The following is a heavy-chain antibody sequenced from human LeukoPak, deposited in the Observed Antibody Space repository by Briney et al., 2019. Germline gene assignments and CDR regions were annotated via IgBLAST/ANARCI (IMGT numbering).Heavy chain of an antibody. CDR2: IKQDGSDK. CDR1: GFTFSNYW. D-gene: IGHD3-22*01. CDR3: ARASRDYSDSSDYYFHY. J-gene: IGHJ4*02. Sequence: GGSLRLSCAASGFTFSNYWMTWVRLAPGKGLEWVATIKQDGSDKDYMDSVKGRFIISRDNARNSVHLQMNSLRAEDTAVYYCARASRDYSDSSDYYFHYWGQGILVTVSS. V-gene: IGHV3-7*01.